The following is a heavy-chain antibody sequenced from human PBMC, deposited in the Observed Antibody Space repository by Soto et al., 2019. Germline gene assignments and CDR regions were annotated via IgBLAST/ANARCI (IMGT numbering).Heavy chain of an antibody. CDR3: AAGYCSSTSCFLYGMDV. V-gene: IGHV3-23*01. CDR2: ISGSGGST. Sequence: EVQLLESGGGLVQPGGSLRLSCAASGFTFSSYAMSWVRQAPGKGLEWVSAISGSGGSTYYADSVKGRFTISRDNSKNTLYLQMNSLRAEDTAVYYCAAGYCSSTSCFLYGMDVWGQGTTVTVSS. CDR1: GFTFSSYA. D-gene: IGHD2-2*01. J-gene: IGHJ6*02.